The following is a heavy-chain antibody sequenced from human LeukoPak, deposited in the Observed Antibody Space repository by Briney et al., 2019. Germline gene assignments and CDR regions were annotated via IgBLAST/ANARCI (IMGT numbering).Heavy chain of an antibody. CDR2: ICGRGSTK. CDR3: ARGMVTDYFYGMDV. D-gene: IGHD2-21*02. CDR1: GFNFNTYE. J-gene: IGHJ6*02. Sequence: GGSLRLSCAASGFNFNTYEMNWVRQAPGKGLEWVSYICGRGSTKYYADSVKGRFTISRDNAENSLYLQMNGLRAEDTAVYYCARGMVTDYFYGMDVWGQGTTVTVSS. V-gene: IGHV3-48*03.